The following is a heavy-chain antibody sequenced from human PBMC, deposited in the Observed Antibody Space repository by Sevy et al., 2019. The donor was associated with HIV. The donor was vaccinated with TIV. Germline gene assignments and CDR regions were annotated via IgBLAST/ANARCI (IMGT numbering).Heavy chain of an antibody. CDR2: IDPENGET. V-gene: IGHV1-24*01. Sequence: ASVKVSCKVSGYTLTKLGMHWVRQAPGKGLEWMGSIDPENGETIYAQKFQGRLTMTEDTSTDTAYMDLSSLRSEDTAVYFCATTKDYYESSGSPFDYWCQGTVVTVSS. D-gene: IGHD3-22*01. J-gene: IGHJ4*02. CDR1: GYTLTKLG. CDR3: ATTKDYYESSGSPFDY.